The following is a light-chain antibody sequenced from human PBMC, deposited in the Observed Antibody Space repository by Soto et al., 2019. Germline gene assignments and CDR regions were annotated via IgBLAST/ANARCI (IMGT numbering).Light chain of an antibody. J-gene: IGKJ4*01. Sequence: DIVMTQSPLSLPVTPGEPASISCRSSQSLLHSNGYNYLDWYLQKPGQSPQLLIYLGSNRASGVPDRFSGSGEGTDFTRKISRVEAADVGFYYCMQALQSPLTFGGGTKVEIK. CDR1: QSLLHSNGYNY. V-gene: IGKV2-28*01. CDR3: MQALQSPLT. CDR2: LGS.